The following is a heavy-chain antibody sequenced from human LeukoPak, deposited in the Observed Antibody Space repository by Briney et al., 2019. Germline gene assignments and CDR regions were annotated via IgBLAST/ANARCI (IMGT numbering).Heavy chain of an antibody. CDR3: ARRTTVTIPFGY. J-gene: IGHJ4*02. D-gene: IGHD4-11*01. CDR2: IYYSGST. CDR1: GGSISSSSYY. V-gene: IGHV4-39*07. Sequence: SETLSLTCTVSGGSISSSSYYWGWIRQPPGKGLEWIGSIYYSGSTYYNRSLKSRVTISVDTSKNQFSLKLSSVTAADTAVYYCARRTTVTIPFGYWGQGTLVTVSS.